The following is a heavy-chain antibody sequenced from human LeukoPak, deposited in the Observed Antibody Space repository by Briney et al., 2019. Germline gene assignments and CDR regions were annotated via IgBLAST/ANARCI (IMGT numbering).Heavy chain of an antibody. J-gene: IGHJ4*02. CDR3: ARVFRSSWYVYFDY. Sequence: GGSLRLSCAASGFTFSNYGMHWVRQAPGKGLEWVAVIWYDGSNKYYADSVKGRFTISRDNSKNTLYLQMNSPRAEDTAVYYCARVFRSSWYVYFDYWGQGTLVTVSS. CDR1: GFTFSNYG. V-gene: IGHV3-33*01. D-gene: IGHD6-13*01. CDR2: IWYDGSNK.